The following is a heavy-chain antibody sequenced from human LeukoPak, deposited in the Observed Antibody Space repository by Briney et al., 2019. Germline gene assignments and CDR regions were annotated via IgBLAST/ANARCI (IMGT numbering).Heavy chain of an antibody. V-gene: IGHV4-39*01. CDR3: ARSGVYPFDY. D-gene: IGHD6-6*01. J-gene: IGHJ4*02. CDR1: GGSISSSSYY. Sequence: SETLSLTCTVSGGSISSSSYYWGWIRQPPGKGLEWIGSIYYSGSTYYNPSLKSRVTISVDTSKNQFSLKLSSVTAADTAVYYCARSGVYPFDYWGQGTLVTVSS. CDR2: IYYSGST.